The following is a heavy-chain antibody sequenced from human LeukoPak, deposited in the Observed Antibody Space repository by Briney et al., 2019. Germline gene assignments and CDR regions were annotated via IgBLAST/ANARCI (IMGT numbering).Heavy chain of an antibody. V-gene: IGHV3-43*01. Sequence: GGSLRLSCAASGYIFDDYTMHWVRQAPGKGLEWVSLIGWDGDGAYYADSVKGRFTISRDNSKNSLYLQMNSLRTEDTALYYCAKGDCRGGSCYSIDYWGQGTLVTVSS. CDR3: AKGDCRGGSCYSIDY. CDR1: GYIFDDYT. D-gene: IGHD2-15*01. J-gene: IGHJ4*02. CDR2: IGWDGDGA.